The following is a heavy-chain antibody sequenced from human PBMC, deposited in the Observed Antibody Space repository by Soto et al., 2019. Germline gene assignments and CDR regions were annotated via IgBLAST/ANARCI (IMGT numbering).Heavy chain of an antibody. Sequence: SETLSLTCAVSGDSISSGNWWSWVRQPPGKGLEWIGEIYHSGGTNYNPSLRNRVIISIDKSKNEFSLKLSSLTVTDTAVYYCARSQVRATYPFDYWGQGTLVTVSS. CDR1: GDSISSGNW. CDR3: ARSQVRATYPFDY. CDR2: IYHSGGT. V-gene: IGHV4-4*02. J-gene: IGHJ4*02.